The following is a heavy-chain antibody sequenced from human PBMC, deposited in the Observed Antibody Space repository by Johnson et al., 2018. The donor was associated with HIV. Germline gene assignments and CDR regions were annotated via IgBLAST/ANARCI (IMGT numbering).Heavy chain of an antibody. J-gene: IGHJ3*01. CDR1: GFTVSSNY. CDR3: ARESASSGRYSGAFDF. CDR2: IYSGGTT. D-gene: IGHD1-26*01. Sequence: VQLAESGGGLVQPGGSLRLSCAASGFTVSSNYMSWVRQAPGKGLEWVSVIYSGGTTYYADSVKGRFTISRDNSNNTLYLQMNSLRAEDTAVYYCARESASSGRYSGAFDFWGQGTMVTVSS. V-gene: IGHV3-53*01.